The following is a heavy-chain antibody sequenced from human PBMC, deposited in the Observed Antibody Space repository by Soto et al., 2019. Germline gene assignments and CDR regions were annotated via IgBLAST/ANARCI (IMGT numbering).Heavy chain of an antibody. CDR3: ARPFPYSSGWYDAFDI. CDR2: ISSSSSTI. CDR1: GFTFSSYS. Sequence: GGSLRLSCAASGFTFSSYSMNWVRQAPGKGLEWVSYISSSSSTIYYADSVKGRFTISRDNAKNSLYLQMNSLRAEDTAVYYCARPFPYSSGWYDAFDIWGQGTMVTVSS. D-gene: IGHD6-19*01. V-gene: IGHV3-48*01. J-gene: IGHJ3*02.